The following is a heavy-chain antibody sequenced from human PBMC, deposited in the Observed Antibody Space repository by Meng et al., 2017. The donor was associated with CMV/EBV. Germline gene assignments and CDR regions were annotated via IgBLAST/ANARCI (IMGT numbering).Heavy chain of an antibody. J-gene: IGHJ5*02. CDR1: GYTLTGYS. D-gene: IGHD3-3*01. CDR2: INPNSGDA. V-gene: IGHV1-2*02. Sequence: ASVKVSCKASGYTLTGYSMHWVRQAPGQGLEWMGWINPNSGDAHYAQKFQGRVTMTRDTSISTAYMEVSSLRSDDTAVYYCAKDRDYDFCYWFDPWGQGTLVTVSS. CDR3: AKDRDYDFCYWFDP.